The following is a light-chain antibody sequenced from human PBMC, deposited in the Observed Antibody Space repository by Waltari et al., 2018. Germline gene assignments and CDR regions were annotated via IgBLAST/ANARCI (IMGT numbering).Light chain of an antibody. CDR2: LVS. Sequence: DIVMTQSPLSLPVIPGEPASISCRSSQSLLHSSGYTYLDWYLQKPGQSQQLLIYLVSNRASGVPDRFSGSGSGTDFTLKISRVEAEDVGVYYCVQALEVWTFGQGTKVEI. J-gene: IGKJ1*01. CDR3: VQALEVWT. V-gene: IGKV2-28*01. CDR1: QSLLHSSGYTY.